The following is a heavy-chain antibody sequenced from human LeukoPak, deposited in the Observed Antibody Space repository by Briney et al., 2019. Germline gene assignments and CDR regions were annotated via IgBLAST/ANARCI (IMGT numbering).Heavy chain of an antibody. CDR3: ARARSTVIAVAGWYFDL. Sequence: PGGSLRLSCAASGFTFSSYAMHWVRQAPGKGLEYVSAISSNGGSTYYANSVKGRFTISRDNSKNTLYLQMGSLRAEDMAVYYCARARSTVIAVAGWYFDLWGRGTLVTVSS. CDR1: GFTFSSYA. V-gene: IGHV3-64*01. CDR2: ISSNGGST. D-gene: IGHD6-19*01. J-gene: IGHJ2*01.